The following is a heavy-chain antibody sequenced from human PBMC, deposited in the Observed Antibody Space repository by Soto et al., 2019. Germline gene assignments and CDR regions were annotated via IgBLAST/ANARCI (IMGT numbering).Heavy chain of an antibody. D-gene: IGHD4-4*01. CDR1: GGTFSSYT. Sequence: QVQLVQSGAEVKKPGSSVKVSCKASGGTFSSYTISWVRQAPGQGLEWMGRIIPILGIANYAQKFQGRVTITADKSTSTAYMELSSLRSEDTAVYYCARDELGAYSFDPWGQGTLVTVSS. CDR2: IIPILGIA. CDR3: ARDELGAYSFDP. V-gene: IGHV1-69*08. J-gene: IGHJ5*02.